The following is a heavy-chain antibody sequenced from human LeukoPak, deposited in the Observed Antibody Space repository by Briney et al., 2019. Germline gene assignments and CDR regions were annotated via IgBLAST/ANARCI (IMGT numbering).Heavy chain of an antibody. Sequence: GGSLRLSCAASGFTFSSYAMSWVRQAPGKGLEWVSAISGSGGSTYYADSVKGRFTISRDNSKNTLYLQMNSLRAEDTAVYYCAKVGPIMVRGVRWFDPWGQGTLVTVSS. CDR3: AKVGPIMVRGVRWFDP. CDR1: GFTFSSYA. V-gene: IGHV3-23*01. D-gene: IGHD3-10*01. CDR2: ISGSGGST. J-gene: IGHJ5*02.